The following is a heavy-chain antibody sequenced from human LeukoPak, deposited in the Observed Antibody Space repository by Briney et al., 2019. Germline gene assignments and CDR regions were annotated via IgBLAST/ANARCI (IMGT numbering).Heavy chain of an antibody. CDR3: VKDRWYSSGWPTTDY. V-gene: IGHV3-64D*06. D-gene: IGHD6-19*01. CDR1: GFTFSSYA. CDR2: ISSNGGST. Sequence: GGSLRLSCSASGFTFSSYAMHRVRQAPGKGLEYVSAISSNGGSTYYADSVKGRFTISRDNSKNTLYLQMSSLGAEDTAVYYCVKDRWYSSGWPTTDYWGQGTLVTVSS. J-gene: IGHJ4*02.